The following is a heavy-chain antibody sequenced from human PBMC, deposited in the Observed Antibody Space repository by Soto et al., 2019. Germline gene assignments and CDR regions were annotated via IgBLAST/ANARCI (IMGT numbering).Heavy chain of an antibody. V-gene: IGHV3-64D*08. CDR3: VKGNTGPGGTSIAARNRHFDY. J-gene: IGHJ4*02. Sequence: GGSLRLSCSASGFTFSSYAMHWVRQAPGKGLEYVSAISSNGGSTYYADSVKGRFTISRDNSKNTLYLQMSSLRAEDTAVYYCVKGNTGPGGTSIAARNRHFDYWGQGTLVTVSS. CDR2: ISSNGGST. D-gene: IGHD6-6*01. CDR1: GFTFSSYA.